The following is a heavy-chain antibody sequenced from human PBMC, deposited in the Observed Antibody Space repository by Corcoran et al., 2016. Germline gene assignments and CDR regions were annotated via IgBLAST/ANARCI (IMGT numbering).Heavy chain of an antibody. D-gene: IGHD5-18*01. CDR1: GYTFTGYY. CDR2: INPNSGGT. CDR3: ARDYPGGGYSYGYYYGMYV. V-gene: IGHV1-2*02. Sequence: QVQLVQSGAEVKKPGASVKVSCKASGYTFTGYYMHWVRQAPGQGLEWMGWINPNSGGTNYAQKFQGRVTMTRDTSISTAYMELSRRRSDDTAVYYCARDYPGGGYSYGYYYGMYVWGQGTTVTVSS. J-gene: IGHJ6*02.